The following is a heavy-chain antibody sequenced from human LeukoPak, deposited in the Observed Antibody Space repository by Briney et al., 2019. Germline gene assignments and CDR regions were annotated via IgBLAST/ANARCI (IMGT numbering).Heavy chain of an antibody. CDR1: GFTFSNAW. D-gene: IGHD3-10*01. CDR3: TTSVMVRGVISDY. Sequence: GGSLRLSCAASGFTFSNAWMGWVRQAPGKGLEWVGRIKSKTDGGTTDYAAPVKGRFTISRDDSKNTLYLQMNSLKTEDTAVYYCTTSVMVRGVISDYWGQGTLVTVSS. CDR2: IKSKTDGGTT. V-gene: IGHV3-15*01. J-gene: IGHJ4*02.